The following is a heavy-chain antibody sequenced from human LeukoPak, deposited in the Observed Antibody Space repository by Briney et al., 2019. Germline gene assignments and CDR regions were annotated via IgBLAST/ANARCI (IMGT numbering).Heavy chain of an antibody. CDR1: GLTFSDYY. Sequence: KPGGSLRLSCAASGLTFSDYYMSWIRQTPGKGLEWVSYISSSGNTRYYADSVKGRFTISRDNSKNTLYLQMNSLRAEDTAVYYCAKEDSTSCYSYWGQGTLVTVSS. V-gene: IGHV3-11*01. CDR3: AKEDSTSCYSY. J-gene: IGHJ4*02. D-gene: IGHD2-2*01. CDR2: ISSSGNTR.